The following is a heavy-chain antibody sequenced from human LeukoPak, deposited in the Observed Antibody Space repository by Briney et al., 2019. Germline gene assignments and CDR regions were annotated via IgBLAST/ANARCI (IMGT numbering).Heavy chain of an antibody. D-gene: IGHD3-10*01. J-gene: IGHJ4*03. Sequence: PSETLSLTCTVSGGSDSSYYWSWIRQPPGKGLEWIGEIYHSGSTNYNPSLKSRVTISVDKSKNQFSLKLSSVTAADTAVYYCASYGSGSYYQYFDYWGQGTTVTVSS. CDR1: GGSDSSYY. CDR2: IYHSGST. CDR3: ASYGSGSYYQYFDY. V-gene: IGHV4-59*02.